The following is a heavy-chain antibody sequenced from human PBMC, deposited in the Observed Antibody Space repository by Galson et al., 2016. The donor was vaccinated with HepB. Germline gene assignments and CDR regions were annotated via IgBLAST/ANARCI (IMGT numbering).Heavy chain of an antibody. Sequence: SLRLSCAVSGLTFSSAWMDWVRQAPGKGLGWVGRIKSKTDGGTTDYAAPVKGRFTNSRDDSKSTLYLQMTSLRNEDTGIYYCATSPGYYATAPFDYWGQGTLVTVSS. CDR1: GLTFSSAW. J-gene: IGHJ4*02. CDR3: ATSPGYYATAPFDY. D-gene: IGHD3-10*01. V-gene: IGHV3-15*01. CDR2: IKSKTDGGTT.